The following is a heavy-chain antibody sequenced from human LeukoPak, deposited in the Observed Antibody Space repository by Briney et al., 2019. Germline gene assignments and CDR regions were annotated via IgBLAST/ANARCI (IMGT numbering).Heavy chain of an antibody. CDR3: ARDLVGATGPDYFDY. V-gene: IGHV3-9*01. Sequence: GGSLRLSCAASGFTFDDYAMHWVRQAPGKGLEWVSGISWNSGSIGYADSVKGRFTISRDNAKNSLYLQMNSLRAEDTAVYYCARDLVGATGPDYFDYWGQGTLVTVSS. D-gene: IGHD1-26*01. CDR1: GFTFDDYA. J-gene: IGHJ4*02. CDR2: ISWNSGSI.